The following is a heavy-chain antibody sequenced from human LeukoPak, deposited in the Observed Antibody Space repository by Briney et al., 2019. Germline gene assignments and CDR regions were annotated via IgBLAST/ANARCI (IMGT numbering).Heavy chain of an antibody. D-gene: IGHD2-2*01. CDR2: INPNSGDT. CDR3: ARVQYQLLFEGNWFDP. V-gene: IGHV1-2*02. J-gene: IGHJ5*02. CDR1: GYTFTGYY. Sequence: GASVKVSCKASGYTFTGYYIHWVRQAPGQGLEWIGWINPNSGDTHYAQKFQGRVTMTRDTSITTAYMDLNSLISDDTAVYYCARVQYQLLFEGNWFDPWGPGTLVTVSS.